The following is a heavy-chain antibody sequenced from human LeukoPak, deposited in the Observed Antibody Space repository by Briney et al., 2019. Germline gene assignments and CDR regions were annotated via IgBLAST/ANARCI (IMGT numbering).Heavy chain of an antibody. V-gene: IGHV3-30-3*01. CDR3: ARSGHYDFWSGYSDLGFDY. D-gene: IGHD3-3*01. CDR2: ISYDGSNK. CDR1: GFTFSSYA. J-gene: IGHJ4*02. Sequence: GGSLRLSCAASGFTFSSYAMHWVRQAPGKGLEWVAVISYDGSNKYYADSVKGRFTISRDNSKNTLYLQMNSLRAEDTAVYYCARSGHYDFWSGYSDLGFDYWGQGTLATVSS.